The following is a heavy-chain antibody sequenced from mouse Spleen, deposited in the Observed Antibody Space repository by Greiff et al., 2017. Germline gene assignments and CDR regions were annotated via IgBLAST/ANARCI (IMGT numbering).Heavy chain of an antibody. V-gene: IGHV1-7*01. D-gene: IGHD4-1*01. CDR3: ARDWDWFAY. CDR1: GYTFTSYW. CDR2: INPSSGYT. Sequence: VQLQQSGAELAKPGASVKLSCKASGYTFTSYWMHWVKQRPGQGLEWIGYINPSSGYTKYNQKFKGKATLTADKSSSTAYMQLSSLTSEDSAVYFCARDWDWFAYWGQGTLVTVSA. J-gene: IGHJ3*01.